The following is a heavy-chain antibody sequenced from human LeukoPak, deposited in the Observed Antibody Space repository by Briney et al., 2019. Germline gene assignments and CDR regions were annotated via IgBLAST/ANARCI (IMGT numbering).Heavy chain of an antibody. V-gene: IGHV3-48*04. Sequence: PEGSLRLSCAASGFTFSSYSMNWVRQAPGKGLEWVSYISSSGSTIYYADSVKGRFTISRDNAKNSLYLQMNSLRAEDTAVYYCARDSLLAAAGGYFDYWGQGTLVTVSS. CDR2: ISSSGSTI. J-gene: IGHJ4*02. CDR1: GFTFSSYS. CDR3: ARDSLLAAAGGYFDY. D-gene: IGHD6-13*01.